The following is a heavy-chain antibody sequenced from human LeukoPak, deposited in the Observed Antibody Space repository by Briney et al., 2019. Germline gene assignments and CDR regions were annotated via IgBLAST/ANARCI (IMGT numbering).Heavy chain of an antibody. V-gene: IGHV4-31*03. Sequence: SETLSLTCSVSGGSISSSDYFWSWIRQHPGKGLECIGHILYSGVTFYNPSLTGRVIIEVDTSKNQFSLKLRSVTAADTAVYYCARVVRRGALERTTPFDYWGQGTLVTVSS. CDR2: ILYSGVT. D-gene: IGHD1/OR15-1a*01. CDR3: ARVVRRGALERTTPFDY. CDR1: GGSISSSDYF. J-gene: IGHJ4*02.